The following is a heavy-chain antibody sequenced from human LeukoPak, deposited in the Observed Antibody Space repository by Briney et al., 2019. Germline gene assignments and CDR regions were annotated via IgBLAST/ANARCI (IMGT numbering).Heavy chain of an antibody. CDR1: GGPVSSDNYY. D-gene: IGHD6-19*01. CDR2: IYYSGST. V-gene: IGHV4-61*01. CDR3: AKGGHSSGWYHDY. Sequence: SETLSLTCTVSGGPVSSDNYYWSWIRQPPGRGLEWIGYIYYSGSTNYNPSLKSRVTISVDTSKNQFSLKLSSVTAADTAVYYCAKGGHSSGWYHDYWGQGTLVTVSS. J-gene: IGHJ4*02.